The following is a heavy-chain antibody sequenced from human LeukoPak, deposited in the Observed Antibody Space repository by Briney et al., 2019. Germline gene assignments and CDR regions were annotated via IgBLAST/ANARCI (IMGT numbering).Heavy chain of an antibody. Sequence: GGSLRLSCAASGFTFSSYSMNWVRQAPGKGLEWVSYISSSSSTIYYADSVKGRFTISRDSAKNSLYLQMNSLRDEDTAVYYCALGGYYDFWSGLDYWGQGTLVTVSS. CDR1: GFTFSSYS. D-gene: IGHD3-3*01. CDR2: ISSSSSTI. V-gene: IGHV3-48*02. CDR3: ALGGYYDFWSGLDY. J-gene: IGHJ4*02.